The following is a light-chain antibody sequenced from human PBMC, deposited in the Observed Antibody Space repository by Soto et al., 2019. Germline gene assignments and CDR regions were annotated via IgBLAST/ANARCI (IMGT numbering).Light chain of an antibody. V-gene: IGLV1-51*01. CDR3: GSWDSSLSAYV. Sequence: QSVLTQPPSVSAGPGQKVTISCSGSSSNIGGNSVCWYLQLPGTAPKLLIYDDNKRPSGIPGPFSSSKSGTSATLGITGSQTGDEADYYCGSWDSSLSAYVFGSGTNVTVL. CDR1: SSNIGGNS. J-gene: IGLJ1*01. CDR2: DDN.